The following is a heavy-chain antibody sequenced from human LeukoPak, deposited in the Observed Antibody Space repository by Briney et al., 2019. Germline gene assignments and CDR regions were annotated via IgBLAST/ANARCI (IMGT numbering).Heavy chain of an antibody. D-gene: IGHD2-15*01. V-gene: IGHV5-51*01. CDR2: IYPGDSDT. CDR1: GYSFTSYW. Sequence: GESLKISCKGSGYSFTSYWIVWVRQMPGKGLEWMGIIYPGDSDTRYSPSFQGQVTISADKSISTAYLQWSGLKASDTAMYFCARQFGACSTGNCYADYWGQGTLVTVSS. J-gene: IGHJ4*02. CDR3: ARQFGACSTGNCYADY.